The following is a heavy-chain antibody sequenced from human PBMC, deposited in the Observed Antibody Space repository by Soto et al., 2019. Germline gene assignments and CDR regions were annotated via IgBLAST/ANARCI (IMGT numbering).Heavy chain of an antibody. J-gene: IGHJ6*02. CDR1: GYTFTSYD. V-gene: IGHV1-8*01. CDR2: MNPNSGNT. CDR3: AAFFDTAIPSDYGMDV. Sequence: GASVKVSCKASGYTFTSYDINWVRQATGQGLEWMGWMNPNSGNTGYAQKFQGRVTMTRNTSISTAYMELSSLRSEDTAVYYCAAFFDTAIPSDYGMDVWGQGTTVTVAS. D-gene: IGHD5-18*01.